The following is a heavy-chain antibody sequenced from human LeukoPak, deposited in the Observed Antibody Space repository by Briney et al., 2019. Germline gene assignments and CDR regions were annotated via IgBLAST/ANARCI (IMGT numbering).Heavy chain of an antibody. CDR2: IRYDGSNK. D-gene: IGHD6-13*01. J-gene: IGHJ4*02. CDR3: ARDGLYSSSTVRYYFDY. CDR1: GFTFSSYG. V-gene: IGHV3-30*02. Sequence: GGSLSLSCAASGFTFSSYGMHWVRQAPGKGLEWVAFIRYDGSNKYYADSVKGKFTISRDNSKNTLYLQMNSLRAEDTAVYYCARDGLYSSSTVRYYFDYWGQGTLVTVSS.